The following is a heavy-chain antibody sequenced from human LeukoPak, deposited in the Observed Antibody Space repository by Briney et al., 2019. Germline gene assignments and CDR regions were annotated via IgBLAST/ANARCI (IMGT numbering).Heavy chain of an antibody. CDR1: GGSFSGYY. CDR3: ARGRYSYGFRYFDY. CDR2: INHSGST. D-gene: IGHD5-18*01. Sequence: SETLSLTCAVYGGSFSGYYWSWIRQPPGKGLEWIGEINHSGSTNYNPSLKSRVTISVGTSKNQFSLKLSSVTAADTAVYYCARGRYSYGFRYFDYWGQGTLVTVSS. J-gene: IGHJ4*02. V-gene: IGHV4-34*01.